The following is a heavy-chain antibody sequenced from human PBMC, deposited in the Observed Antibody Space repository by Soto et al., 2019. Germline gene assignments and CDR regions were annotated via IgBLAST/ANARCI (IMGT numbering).Heavy chain of an antibody. V-gene: IGHV3-21*01. Sequence: GGSLRLSCAASGFTFSSYSMNWVRQAPGKGLEWVSSISSSSSYIYYADSVKGRFTISRDNAKNSLYLQMNSLRAEDTAVYYCARDSYDFYHWFDPWGQETRVTVSS. CDR1: GFTFSSYS. CDR2: ISSSSSYI. D-gene: IGHD3-3*01. CDR3: ARDSYDFYHWFDP. J-gene: IGHJ5*02.